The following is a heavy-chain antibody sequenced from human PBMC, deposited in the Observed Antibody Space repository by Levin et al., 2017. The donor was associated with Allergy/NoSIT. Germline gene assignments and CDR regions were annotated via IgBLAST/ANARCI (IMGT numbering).Heavy chain of an antibody. CDR3: AKDRDRYGWDFDY. V-gene: IGHV3-23*01. CDR1: GFTFSKYA. D-gene: IGHD5-18*01. Sequence: ASVKVSCGASGFTFSKYAMNWVRQAPGKGLEWVSSIGDSGGNTYYADSVKGRFTISRDNSKDTLYLQMNSLRAEDTALYYCAKDRDRYGWDFDYWGQGTLVTVSS. CDR2: IGDSGGNT. J-gene: IGHJ4*02.